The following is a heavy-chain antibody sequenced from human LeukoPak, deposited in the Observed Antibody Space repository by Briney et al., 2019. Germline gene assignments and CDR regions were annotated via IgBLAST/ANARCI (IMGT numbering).Heavy chain of an antibody. Sequence: ASVKVSCKASGYNFSGHYMHWVRQAPGQGLEWMGWVKPDDGDTNYAQNFQGRVSLTRDTSISTAYMELTSLRSDDTAVYYCASPPLSSAMYYARWGQGTLVTVSS. D-gene: IGHD1-26*01. CDR3: ASPPLSSAMYYAR. CDR2: VKPDDGDT. CDR1: GYNFSGHY. J-gene: IGHJ4*02. V-gene: IGHV1-2*02.